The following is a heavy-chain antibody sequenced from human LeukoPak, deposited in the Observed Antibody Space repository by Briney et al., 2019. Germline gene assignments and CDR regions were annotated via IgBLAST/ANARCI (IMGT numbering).Heavy chain of an antibody. D-gene: IGHD4-23*01. CDR1: GGSFSGYY. V-gene: IGHV4-34*01. CDR2: INHSGST. J-gene: IGHJ6*03. Sequence: SETLSLTCAVYGGSFSGYYWSWIRQPPGKGLEWIGEINHSGSTNYNPSLKSRVTISVDTSKNQFSLKLSSVTAADTAVYYCARGYGGILNYYYYMDVWGKGTTATVSS. CDR3: ARGYGGILNYYYYMDV.